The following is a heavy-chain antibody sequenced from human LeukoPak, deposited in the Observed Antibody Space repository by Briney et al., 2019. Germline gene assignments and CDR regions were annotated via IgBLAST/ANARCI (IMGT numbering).Heavy chain of an antibody. Sequence: GGSLRLSCAASGFTFSSYSMIWVRQAPGKGLEWVSSISSSSSHIFYADSVKGRFTISRDNAKNSLYLQMNSLRAEDTAVYYCARFEYDAFDIWGQGTMVTVSS. V-gene: IGHV3-21*01. J-gene: IGHJ3*02. CDR1: GFTFSSYS. CDR3: ARFEYDAFDI. D-gene: IGHD2/OR15-2a*01. CDR2: ISSSSSHI.